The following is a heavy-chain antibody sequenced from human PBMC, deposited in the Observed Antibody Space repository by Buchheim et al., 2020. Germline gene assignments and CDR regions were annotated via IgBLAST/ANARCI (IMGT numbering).Heavy chain of an antibody. V-gene: IGHV4-61*01. CDR3: ARDIYYSGMDV. J-gene: IGHJ6*02. CDR2: IHYSGST. CDR1: GGSVSTGSDF. Sequence: QVQLQESGPGLVKPSETLSLTCTVSGGSVSTGSDFWSWIRQAPGKGLEWIGYIHYSGSTNYNRSLKSRVTISIDTSKNPFSLKLSSVTAADTAVYYCARDIYYSGMDVWGQGTT.